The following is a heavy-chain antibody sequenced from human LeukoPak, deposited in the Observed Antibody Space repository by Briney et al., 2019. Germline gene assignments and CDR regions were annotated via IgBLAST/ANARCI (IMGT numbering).Heavy chain of an antibody. D-gene: IGHD3-22*01. CDR3: AKDQGFFDSSGYWEY. V-gene: IGHV3-30*02. Sequence: GGSLRLSCAASGFTFSSYGMHWVRQAPGKGLEWVAVIWYDGSNKYYADSVKGRFTISRDNSKNTLYLQMNSLRAEDTAVYYCAKDQGFFDSSGYWEYWGQGTLVTVSS. J-gene: IGHJ4*02. CDR2: IWYDGSNK. CDR1: GFTFSSYG.